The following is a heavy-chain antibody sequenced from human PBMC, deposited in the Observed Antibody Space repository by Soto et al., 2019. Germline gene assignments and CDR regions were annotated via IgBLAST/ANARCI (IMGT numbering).Heavy chain of an antibody. D-gene: IGHD3-22*01. Sequence: ASLKVPCKYSGGTFSTYALIWVRQAHGKGLEWMGGIIPVFGTPDLAPKFQGRVTITADTSTSTAYLEVYSLRSEDTAMYYCARDPEGNYDRTGYYPPRFDSWGQGTLVTVSS. J-gene: IGHJ4*02. V-gene: IGHV1-69*06. CDR1: GGTFSTYA. CDR3: ARDPEGNYDRTGYYPPRFDS. CDR2: IIPVFGTP.